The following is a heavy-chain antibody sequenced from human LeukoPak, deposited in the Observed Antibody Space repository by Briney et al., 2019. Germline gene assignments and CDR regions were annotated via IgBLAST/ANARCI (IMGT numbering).Heavy chain of an antibody. J-gene: IGHJ4*02. V-gene: IGHV3-21*01. CDR1: GFTFSSYA. Sequence: GGSLRLSCAASGFTFSSYAMSWVRQSPGKGLEWVSSISSRTTYIYYADSVKGRFTISRDNVKNSLYLQMNSLRAEDTAVYYCARDRGGDFDYWGQGTLVTVSS. CDR2: ISSRTTYI. D-gene: IGHD2-21*01. CDR3: ARDRGGDFDY.